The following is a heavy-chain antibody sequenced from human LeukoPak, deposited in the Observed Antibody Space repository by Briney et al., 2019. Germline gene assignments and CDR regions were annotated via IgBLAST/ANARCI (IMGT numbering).Heavy chain of an antibody. CDR1: GGTFTSYA. CDR3: ARAYSSSSGGGMDV. Sequence: SLKVSCKASGGTFTSYAISWVRQAPGQGLEWMGGIIPIFGTANYAQKFQGRVTITPDKSTSTAYMELSSLRSEDTAVYYGARAYSSSSGGGMDVWGQGTTVTVSS. D-gene: IGHD6-6*01. J-gene: IGHJ6*02. V-gene: IGHV1-69*06. CDR2: IIPIFGTA.